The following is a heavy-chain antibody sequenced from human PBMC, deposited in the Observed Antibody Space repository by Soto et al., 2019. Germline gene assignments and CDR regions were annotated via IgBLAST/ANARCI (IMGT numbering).Heavy chain of an antibody. D-gene: IGHD3-10*01. CDR1: GFTFSSYA. CDR3: AKRVGELLKIFDS. V-gene: IGHV3-23*01. Sequence: EVQLLESGGGLVQPGGSLRLSCAASGFTFSSYALSWVRRAPGKGLEWVSSISASGGFTYYADSVKGRFSITRDNSKSSMFLQMNSLRADDTAVYFCAKRVGELLKIFDSWGQGTLVTVS. CDR2: ISASGGFT. J-gene: IGHJ4*02.